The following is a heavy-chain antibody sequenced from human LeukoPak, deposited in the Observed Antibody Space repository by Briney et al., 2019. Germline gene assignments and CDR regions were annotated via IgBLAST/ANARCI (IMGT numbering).Heavy chain of an antibody. J-gene: IGHJ5*02. CDR2: IYYSGST. V-gene: IGHV4-59*01. D-gene: IGHD6-19*01. Sequence: SETLSLTCTVSGCSISSYYWSWIRQPPGKGLEWIGYIYYSGSTNYNPSLKSRVTISVDTSKNQFSLKLSSVTAADTAVYYCARGRVSIAVAGTHWFDPWGQGTLVTVSS. CDR3: ARGRVSIAVAGTHWFDP. CDR1: GCSISSYY.